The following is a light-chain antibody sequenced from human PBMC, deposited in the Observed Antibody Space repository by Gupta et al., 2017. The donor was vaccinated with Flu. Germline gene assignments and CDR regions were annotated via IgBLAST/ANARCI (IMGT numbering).Light chain of an antibody. J-gene: IGKJ1*01. CDR1: QSIGNE. CDR2: SAS. Sequence: AIQMTQSPSSPSASVGDRVTITCPASQSIGNELGWYQQKPGKAPKVLIYSASNLQSGVPSRFSGSGSGTDFTLTISSLQPEDFATYYCLQDYNFPRTFGQGTKVEFK. CDR3: LQDYNFPRT. V-gene: IGKV1-6*01.